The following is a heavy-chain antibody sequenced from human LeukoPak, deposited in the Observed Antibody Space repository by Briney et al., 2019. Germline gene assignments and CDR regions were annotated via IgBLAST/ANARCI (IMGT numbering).Heavy chain of an antibody. CDR1: GFTFSGYN. CDR3: ARNFYETTGFYYDAFDI. J-gene: IGHJ3*02. D-gene: IGHD3-22*01. Sequence: GGSLRLSCAASGFTFSGYNMNWVRQAPGKGLEWVAFIRSSGSLIYYAESVKGRFTISRDNSRNSLYLQMNSLRVEDTAVYYCARNFYETTGFYYDAFDIWGQGTLVTVSS. CDR2: IRSSGSLI. V-gene: IGHV3-48*04.